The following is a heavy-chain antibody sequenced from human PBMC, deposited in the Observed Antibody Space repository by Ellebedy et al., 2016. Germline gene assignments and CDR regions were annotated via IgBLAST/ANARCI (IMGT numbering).Heavy chain of an antibody. Sequence: SETLSLTXTVSGGSISSWYWSWIRQPAGKGLEWIGRTYTSGSNNYNPSLKSRVTMSVDTSKNQISLRLSSVTAADTAVYYCATVYCTTTSCYSDYWGQGTLVTVSS. D-gene: IGHD2-2*01. V-gene: IGHV4-4*07. J-gene: IGHJ4*02. CDR1: GGSISSWY. CDR3: ATVYCTTTSCYSDY. CDR2: TYTSGSN.